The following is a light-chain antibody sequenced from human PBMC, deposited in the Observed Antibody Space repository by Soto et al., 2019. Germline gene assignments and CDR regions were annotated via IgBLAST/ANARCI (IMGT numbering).Light chain of an antibody. J-gene: IGLJ3*02. V-gene: IGLV2-8*01. CDR1: SSDVGGYNF. Sequence: QSALTQPASVSGSPGQSITISCTGASSDVGGYNFVSWYQQHPGKAPKLMIFEVSNRPSGVPDRFSGSKSGNTASLTVSGLQADDEAVYYCYSYAGRNIWVFGGGTKLTVL. CDR2: EVS. CDR3: YSYAGRNIWV.